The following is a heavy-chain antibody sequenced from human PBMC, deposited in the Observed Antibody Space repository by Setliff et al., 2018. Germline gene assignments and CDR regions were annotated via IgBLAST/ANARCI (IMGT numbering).Heavy chain of an antibody. CDR3: AKGGPYYYYYMDV. CDR2: IWYDGDNK. V-gene: IGHV3-30*02. J-gene: IGHJ6*03. Sequence: GGSLRLSCVASGFTFSNHGMLWVRQAPGEGLEWVALIWYDGDNKKYADSVGGRFAVSRDNSRNTLYLEMNSLRPEDTAMYYCAKGGPYYYYYMDVWGKGTMVTVSS. CDR1: GFTFSNHG.